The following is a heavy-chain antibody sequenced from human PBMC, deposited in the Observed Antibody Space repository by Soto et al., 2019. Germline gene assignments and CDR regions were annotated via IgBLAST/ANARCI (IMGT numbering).Heavy chain of an antibody. CDR3: ARGTDYGDYDVHFDY. J-gene: IGHJ4*02. CDR2: IYDSGST. D-gene: IGHD4-17*01. V-gene: IGHV4-30-4*01. Sequence: NPSETLSLTCTVSGGSISSGDYYWSWIRQPPGKGLEWIGYIYDSGSTYYNPSLKSRVTISVDTSKNQFSLKLSSVTDADTAVYYCARGTDYGDYDVHFDYWGQGTLVTVSS. CDR1: GGSISSGDYY.